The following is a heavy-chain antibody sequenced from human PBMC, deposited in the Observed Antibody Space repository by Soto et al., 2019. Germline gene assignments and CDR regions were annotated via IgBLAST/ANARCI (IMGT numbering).Heavy chain of an antibody. J-gene: IGHJ3*02. CDR3: AREGAGVFGVVIIPGAFDI. D-gene: IGHD3-3*01. CDR2: IYTSGST. Sequence: LSLTCTVSGGSISSYYWSWIRQPAVNGLEWIGRIYTSGSTNYNPSLKSRVTMSVDTSKNQFSLKLSSVTAADTAVYYCAREGAGVFGVVIIPGAFDIWGQGTMVTVSS. CDR1: GGSISSYY. V-gene: IGHV4-4*07.